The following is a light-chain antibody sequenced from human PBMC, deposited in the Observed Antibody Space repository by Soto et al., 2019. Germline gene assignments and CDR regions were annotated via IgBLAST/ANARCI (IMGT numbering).Light chain of an antibody. J-gene: IGKJ4*01. CDR3: QQYGSSPLT. CDR1: QSVGNNY. V-gene: IGKV3-20*01. CDR2: DAS. Sequence: EIVLTQSPGTLSLSPGERATLSCRASQSVGNNYLGWYQQKPGQAPRFLIYDASSRATGIPDRFTGRGSGKEFTLTIRSLEAEDFAVYYCQQYGSSPLTFGGGTKVEIK.